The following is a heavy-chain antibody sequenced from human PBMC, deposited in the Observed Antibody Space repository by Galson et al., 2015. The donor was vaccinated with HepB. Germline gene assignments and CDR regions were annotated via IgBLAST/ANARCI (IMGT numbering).Heavy chain of an antibody. CDR3: ARVGVIMFGGAIVVPHFFDY. CDR1: GGSFSDYY. V-gene: IGHV4-34*01. CDR2: VTHSGTT. D-gene: IGHD3-16*02. Sequence: LSLTCAVYGGSFSDYYYTWIRQSPGKGLEWIGQVTHSGTTNYNPSLKSRVTISVDTSKNQFSLKLSSVTAADTAVYFCARVGVIMFGGAIVVPHFFDYWGQGTLVTVSS. J-gene: IGHJ4*02.